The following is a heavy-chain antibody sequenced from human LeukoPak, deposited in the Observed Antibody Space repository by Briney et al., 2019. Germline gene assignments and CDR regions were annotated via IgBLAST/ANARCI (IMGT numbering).Heavy chain of an antibody. D-gene: IGHD3-3*01. V-gene: IGHV3-11*04. CDR1: GFTFSDYY. CDR2: ISSSGSTI. J-gene: IGHJ4*02. CDR3: ARDIQIYDFWSPRALGY. Sequence: PGGSLRLSCAASGFTFSDYYMSWIRQAPGKGLEWVSYISSSGSTIYYADSVKGRFTISRDNTKNSLYLQMNSLRAEDTAVYYCARDIQIYDFWSPRALGYWGQGTLVTVSS.